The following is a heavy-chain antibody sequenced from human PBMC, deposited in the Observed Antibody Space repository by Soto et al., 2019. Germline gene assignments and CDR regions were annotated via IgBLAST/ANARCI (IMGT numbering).Heavy chain of an antibody. V-gene: IGHV4-34*01. D-gene: IGHD3-22*01. CDR1: GGSFSGYY. CDR2: INPSGST. J-gene: IGHJ4*02. CDR3: ARVVYYDSSGYYLGY. Sequence: QVQLQQWGAGLLKPSETLSLTCAVYGGSFSGYYWSWIRQPPGKGLEWIGEINPSGSTNYNPSLKSRVTISVHTSKNQFSLKLSSVTAADTAVYYCARVVYYDSSGYYLGYWGQGTLVTVSS.